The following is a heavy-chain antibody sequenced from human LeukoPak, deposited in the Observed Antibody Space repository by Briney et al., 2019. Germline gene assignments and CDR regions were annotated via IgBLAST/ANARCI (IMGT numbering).Heavy chain of an antibody. CDR1: GGSISSYY. Sequence: SETLSLTCTVSGGSISSYYWSWIRQPPGKGLECLGYIYYSGSTKYNPSLKSLVTISVDTSKNQFSLKLSSVTAADTAVYYCAARRQLARFDYWGQGTLVTVSS. CDR2: IYYSGST. J-gene: IGHJ4*02. V-gene: IGHV4-59*01. D-gene: IGHD6-6*01. CDR3: AARRQLARFDY.